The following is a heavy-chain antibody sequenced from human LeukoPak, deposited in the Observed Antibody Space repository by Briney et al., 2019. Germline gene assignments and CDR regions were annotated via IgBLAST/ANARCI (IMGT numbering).Heavy chain of an antibody. J-gene: IGHJ4*02. V-gene: IGHV1-2*02. CDR2: INPNSGGT. D-gene: IGHD5-12*01. CDR1: GYTFTSYD. Sequence: GASVKVSCKASGYTFTSYDINWVRQATGQGLEWMGWINPNSGGTNYAQKFQGRVTMTRDTSISTAYMELSRLRSDDTAVYYCARDWSGLRGYSGYDPALDSSGEGYWGQGTLVTVSS. CDR3: ARDWSGLRGYSGYDPALDSSGEGY.